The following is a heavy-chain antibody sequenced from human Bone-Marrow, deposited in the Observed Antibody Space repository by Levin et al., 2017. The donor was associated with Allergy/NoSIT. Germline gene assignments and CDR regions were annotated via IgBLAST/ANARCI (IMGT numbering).Heavy chain of an antibody. CDR1: GFTFSSYG. CDR2: IWYDGSNK. CDR3: ARDRFEVAVALYFES. V-gene: IGHV3-33*01. Sequence: HSGGSLRLSCAASGFTFSSYGMHWVRQAPGKGLEWVAVIWYDGSNKYYADSVKGRFTISRDNSKNTLYLQMNSLRAEDTAVYYCARDRFEVAVALYFESWGQGTLVTVSS. J-gene: IGHJ4*02. D-gene: IGHD6-19*01.